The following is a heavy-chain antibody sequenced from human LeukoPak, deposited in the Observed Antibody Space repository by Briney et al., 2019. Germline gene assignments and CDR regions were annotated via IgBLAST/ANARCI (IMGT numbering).Heavy chain of an antibody. CDR1: GGSINIYY. V-gene: IGHV4-4*07. CDR2: IYTSGST. CDR3: ARGPLTMTRAFDP. J-gene: IGHJ5*02. D-gene: IGHD4-17*01. Sequence: SETLSLTCTVSGGSINIYYWSWIRQPAGKGLEWIGRIYTSGSTNYNPSLKTRVTMSVDTSKNQFSLKLSSVTAADTAVHYCARGPLTMTRAFDPWGQGTLVTVSS.